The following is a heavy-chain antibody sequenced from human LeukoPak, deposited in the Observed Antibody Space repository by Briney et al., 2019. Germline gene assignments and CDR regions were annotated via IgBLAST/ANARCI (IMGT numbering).Heavy chain of an antibody. V-gene: IGHV4-39*07. CDR2: INHSGST. CDR3: ARGNGSHYDSSGYCHFDY. D-gene: IGHD3-22*01. J-gene: IGHJ4*02. Sequence: SETLSLTCAVSGASIRNTSFYWGWVRQPPGKGLEWIGEINHSGSTNYNPSLKSRVTISVDTSKNQFSLKLSSVTAADTAVYYCARGNGSHYDSSGYCHFDYWGQGTLVTVSS. CDR1: GASIRNTSFY.